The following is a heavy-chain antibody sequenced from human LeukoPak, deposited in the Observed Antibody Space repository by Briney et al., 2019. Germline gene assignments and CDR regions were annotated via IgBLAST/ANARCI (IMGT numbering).Heavy chain of an antibody. CDR1: GFTFSNAW. CDR2: IKSKTDGGTT. J-gene: IGHJ6*03. CDR3: TTDHFGYSSGWFIQYYYYMDV. D-gene: IGHD6-19*01. V-gene: IGHV3-15*01. Sequence: GGSLRLSCAASGFTFSNAWMSWIRQAPGKGLEWVGRIKSKTDGGTTDYAAPVKGRFTISRDDSKNTLYLQMNSLKTEDTAVYYCTTDHFGYSSGWFIQYYYYMDVWGKGTTVTISS.